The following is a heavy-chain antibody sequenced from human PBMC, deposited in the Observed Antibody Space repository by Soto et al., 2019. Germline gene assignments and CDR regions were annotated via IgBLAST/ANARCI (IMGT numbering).Heavy chain of an antibody. D-gene: IGHD1-7*01. Sequence: SQTLSLTCAISGDSVSSNSAAWNWIRQSPSRGLEWLGRTYYRSKWYNDYAVSVKSRVTINPDTSKNQFSLQLNSVTPEDTAVYYCAKTLGTTLFSGGMDVWGQGTTVTVSS. CDR1: GDSVSSNSAA. J-gene: IGHJ6*02. CDR2: TYYRSKWYN. CDR3: AKTLGTTLFSGGMDV. V-gene: IGHV6-1*01.